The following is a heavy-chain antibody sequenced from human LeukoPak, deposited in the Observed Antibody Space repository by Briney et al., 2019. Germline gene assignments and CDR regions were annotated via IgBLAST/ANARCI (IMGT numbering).Heavy chain of an antibody. Sequence: GGSLRLSCAASGFTFSNYGMHWVRQAPGKGLEWVAVISYDVSNKYYAESVKGRFTISRDNSKSTLYLQMNSLRAEDTAVFYCAKVSGFKITFGGVIDWGQGTPVTVSS. D-gene: IGHD3-16*02. CDR2: ISYDVSNK. CDR3: AKVSGFKITFGGVID. CDR1: GFTFSNYG. V-gene: IGHV3-30*18. J-gene: IGHJ4*02.